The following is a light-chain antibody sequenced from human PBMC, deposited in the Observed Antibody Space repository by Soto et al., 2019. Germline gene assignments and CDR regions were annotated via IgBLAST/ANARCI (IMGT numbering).Light chain of an antibody. CDR3: QQYNNWRQT. CDR1: QSVRNN. CDR2: GAS. V-gene: IGKV3-15*01. Sequence: ERLMTQSPVTLSISPGERATLPCRASQSVRNNLAWYQHRPGQAPRLLIYGASSRATGIPARFSGTGSGTKFTLTISSLQPEDFAVYYCQQYNNWRQTFGQGTKVDI. J-gene: IGKJ1*01.